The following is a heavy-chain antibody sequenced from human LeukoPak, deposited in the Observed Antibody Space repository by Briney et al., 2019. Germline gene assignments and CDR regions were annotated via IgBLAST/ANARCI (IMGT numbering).Heavy chain of an antibody. CDR3: ARFRLRYFDSDAFDI. J-gene: IGHJ3*02. V-gene: IGHV4-34*01. Sequence: PSETLSLTCAVYGGSFSGYYWSWIRQPPGKGLEWIGEINHSGSTNYNPSLKSRVTISVDTSKNQFSLKLSSVTAADTAVYYCARFRLRYFDSDAFDIWGQGTMVTVSS. D-gene: IGHD3-9*01. CDR2: INHSGST. CDR1: GGSFSGYY.